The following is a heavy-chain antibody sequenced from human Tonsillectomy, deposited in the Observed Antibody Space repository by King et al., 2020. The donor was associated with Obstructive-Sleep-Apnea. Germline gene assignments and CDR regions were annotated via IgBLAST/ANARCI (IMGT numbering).Heavy chain of an antibody. CDR1: GFTFRNYP. J-gene: IGHJ4*02. V-gene: IGHV3-30*04. CDR3: ARDWYYYGSWSFDY. Sequence: VQLVESGGGVVQPGRSLRLSFAASGFTFRNYPMHWVRQAPGKGLEGAALISYDGRNKYYADSVKGRFTISRDNSKNTLYLQMNSRRAEDTAVFYCARDWYYYGSWSFDYWGQGTLVTVSS. CDR2: ISYDGRNK. D-gene: IGHD3-10*01.